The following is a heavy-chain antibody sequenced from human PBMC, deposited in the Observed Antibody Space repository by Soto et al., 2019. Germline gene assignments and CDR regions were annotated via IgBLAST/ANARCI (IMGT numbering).Heavy chain of an antibody. Sequence: QVQLVQSGAEMKEPGSSVKVSCKTSGGTFSSSAISWLRQAPGQGLEWMGGIIPLFRTPDYAQKLQGRVIIAADEDTRTAYMEASSLRSEDTAVYYCGRGNDRLQIGGNYYYILDVWGQGTTITVSS. CDR1: GGTFSSSA. J-gene: IGHJ6*02. CDR3: GRGNDRLQIGGNYYYILDV. CDR2: IIPLFRTP. D-gene: IGHD2-8*01. V-gene: IGHV1-69*12.